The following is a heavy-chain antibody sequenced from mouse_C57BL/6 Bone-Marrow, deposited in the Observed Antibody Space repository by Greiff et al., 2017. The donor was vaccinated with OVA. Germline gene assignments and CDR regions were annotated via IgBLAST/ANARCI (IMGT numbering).Heavy chain of an antibody. CDR3: ARLPHYFDY. V-gene: IGHV5-4*01. J-gene: IGHJ2*01. CDR1: GFTFSSYA. D-gene: IGHD1-1*01. Sequence: EVQLQESGGGLVKPGGSLKLSCAASGFTFSSYAMSWVRQTPEKRLELVATISDGGSYTYYPDNVKGRFTISRDNAKNNLYLQMSHLKSEDTAMYYCARLPHYFDYWGQGTTLTVSS. CDR2: ISDGGSYT.